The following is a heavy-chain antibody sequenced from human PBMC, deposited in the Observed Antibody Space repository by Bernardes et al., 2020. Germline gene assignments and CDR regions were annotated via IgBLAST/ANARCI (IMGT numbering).Heavy chain of an antibody. D-gene: IGHD4-4*01. Sequence: SETLSLTCTVSGGSISSSSYYWGWIRQPPGKGLEWIGSIYYSGSTYYNPSLKSRVTISVDTSKNQFSLKLSSVTAADTAVYYCVLDSNYDGYYYYGMDVWGQGTTVTVSS. CDR1: GGSISSSSYY. CDR3: VLDSNYDGYYYYGMDV. V-gene: IGHV4-39*01. J-gene: IGHJ6*02. CDR2: IYYSGST.